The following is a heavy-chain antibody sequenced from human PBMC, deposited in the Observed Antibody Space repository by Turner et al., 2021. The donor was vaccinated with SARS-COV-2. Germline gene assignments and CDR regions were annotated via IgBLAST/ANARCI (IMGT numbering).Heavy chain of an antibody. CDR3: ARLHTSSWYFDY. D-gene: IGHD6-13*01. J-gene: IGHJ4*02. CDR1: GFTFSSYW. Sequence: EVQLVESGGGLVQPGGSLRLSCAASGFTFSSYWMSWVRQAPGKGVEWVANIKQGGSEKYYVDSVKGRFTISRDNAKNSLYLQMNSLRAEDTAVYYCARLHTSSWYFDYWGQGTLVTVSS. CDR2: IKQGGSEK. V-gene: IGHV3-7*03.